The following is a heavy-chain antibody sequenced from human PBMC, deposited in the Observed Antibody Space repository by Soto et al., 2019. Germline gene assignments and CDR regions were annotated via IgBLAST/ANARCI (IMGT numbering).Heavy chain of an antibody. Sequence: QVQLQQWGAGLLKPSETLSLTCAVYGGSFSGYYWSWIRQPPGKGLEWIGEINHSGSTNYNPSLKSRVTISVDTSKHQFSLKLSSVTAADTAVYYCARGSVTTVTRDFDYWGQGTLVTVSS. V-gene: IGHV4-34*01. CDR1: GGSFSGYY. CDR2: INHSGST. CDR3: ARGSVTTVTRDFDY. J-gene: IGHJ4*02. D-gene: IGHD4-17*01.